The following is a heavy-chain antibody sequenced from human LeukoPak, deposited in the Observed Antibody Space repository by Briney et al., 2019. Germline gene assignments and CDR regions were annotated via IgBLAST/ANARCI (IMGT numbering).Heavy chain of an antibody. V-gene: IGHV3-7*01. CDR1: GFTFSSYW. Sequence: GGSLRLPCAASGFTFSSYWMSWVRQAPGKGLEWVANIKQDGSEKYYVDSVKGRFTISRDNAKNSLYLQMNSLRAEDTAVYYCARDYYDSSGYQYYFDYWGQGTLVTVSS. D-gene: IGHD3-22*01. CDR3: ARDYYDSSGYQYYFDY. CDR2: IKQDGSEK. J-gene: IGHJ4*02.